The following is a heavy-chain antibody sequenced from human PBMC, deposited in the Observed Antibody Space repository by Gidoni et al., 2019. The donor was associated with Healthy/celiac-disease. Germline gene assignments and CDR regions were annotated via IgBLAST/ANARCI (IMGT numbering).Heavy chain of an antibody. CDR2: IWYDGSNK. D-gene: IGHD3-9*01. V-gene: IGHV3-33*01. J-gene: IGHJ5*02. Sequence: QVQLVESGGGVVQPGRSLRLSCAASGFTFSSYGMHWVRQAPGKGLEWVAVIWYDGSNKYYADSVKGRFTISRDNSKNTLYLQMNSLRAEDTAVYYCARDLRLDYDILTGYLTWGQGTLVTVSS. CDR1: GFTFSSYG. CDR3: ARDLRLDYDILTGYLT.